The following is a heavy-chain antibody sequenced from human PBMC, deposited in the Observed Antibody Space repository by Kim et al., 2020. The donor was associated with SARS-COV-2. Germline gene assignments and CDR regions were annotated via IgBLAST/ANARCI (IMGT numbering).Heavy chain of an antibody. J-gene: IGHJ5*02. CDR3: ARDRLQGPGSGSRNWFDP. CDR2: IYYSGST. Sequence: SETLSLTCTVSGGSISSSSYYWGWIRQPPGKGLEWIGSIYYSGSTYYNPSLKSRVTISVDTSKNQFSLKLSSVTAADTAVYYCARDRLQGPGSGSRNWFDPWGQGTLVTVSS. V-gene: IGHV4-39*07. D-gene: IGHD3-10*01. CDR1: GGSISSSSYY.